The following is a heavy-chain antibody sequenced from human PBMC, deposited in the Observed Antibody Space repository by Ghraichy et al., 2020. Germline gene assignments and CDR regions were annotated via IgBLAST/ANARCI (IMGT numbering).Heavy chain of an antibody. CDR3: ARGGGDTAMVDPFDY. D-gene: IGHD5-18*01. Sequence: SQTLSLTCTVSGGSISSYYWSWIRQPPGKGLEWIGYIYYSGSTNYNPSLKSRVTISVDTSKNQFSLKLSSVTAADTAVYYCARGGGDTAMVDPFDYWGQGTLVTVSS. V-gene: IGHV4-59*01. CDR2: IYYSGST. J-gene: IGHJ4*02. CDR1: GGSISSYY.